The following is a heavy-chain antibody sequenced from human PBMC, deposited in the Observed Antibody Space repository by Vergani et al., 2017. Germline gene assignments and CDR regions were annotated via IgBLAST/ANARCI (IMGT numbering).Heavy chain of an antibody. Sequence: QVQLQESGPGLVKPSETLSLTCTVSGGSISNYFWNWIRQPPGKGLEWIGYIYYSGSTNYNPSLKSRVTISVDTSKNPFSLKLSSVTAADTAVYYCARGGYSYGSFWFDPWGQGTLVTVSS. V-gene: IGHV4-59*01. CDR1: GGSISNYF. CDR3: ARGGYSYGSFWFDP. J-gene: IGHJ5*02. CDR2: IYYSGST. D-gene: IGHD5-18*01.